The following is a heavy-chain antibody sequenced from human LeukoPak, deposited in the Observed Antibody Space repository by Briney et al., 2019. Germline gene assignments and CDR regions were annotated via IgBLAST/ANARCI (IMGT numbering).Heavy chain of an antibody. CDR2: FDPEDGET. J-gene: IGHJ3*02. Sequence: ASVKVSCKISGYTLTELSMHWVRQAPGKGLEWMGGFDPEDGETIYEQKFQGRVTMTEDTSTDTAYMELSSLRSEDTAVYYCATRHGLRAFDIWGQGTMVTVSS. V-gene: IGHV1-24*01. CDR1: GYTLTELS. CDR3: ATRHGLRAFDI.